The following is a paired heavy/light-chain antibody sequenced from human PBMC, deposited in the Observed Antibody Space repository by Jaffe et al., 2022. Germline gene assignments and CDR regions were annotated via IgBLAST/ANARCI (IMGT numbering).Heavy chain of an antibody. Sequence: QVQLQESGPGLVKPSETLSLTCAVSGYSISSGYYWGWIRQPPGKGLEWIGSIYHSGSTYYNPSLKSRVTISVDTSKNQFSLKLSSVTAADTAVYYCARHPFSSLWFGELSINDAFDIWGQGTMVTVSS. J-gene: IGHJ3*02. CDR3: ARHPFSSLWFGELSINDAFDI. V-gene: IGHV4-38-2*01. CDR1: GYSISSGYY. CDR2: IYHSGST. D-gene: IGHD3-10*01.
Light chain of an antibody. CDR1: SSNIGNNY. V-gene: IGLV1-51*01. CDR2: DNN. CDR3: GTWDSSLSFWV. J-gene: IGLJ3*02. Sequence: QSVLTQPPSVSAAPGQKVTISCSGSSSNIGNNYVSWYQQLPGTAPKLLIYDNNKRPSGIPDRFSGSKSGTSATLGITGLQTGDEADYYCGTWDSSLSFWVFGGGTKLTVL.